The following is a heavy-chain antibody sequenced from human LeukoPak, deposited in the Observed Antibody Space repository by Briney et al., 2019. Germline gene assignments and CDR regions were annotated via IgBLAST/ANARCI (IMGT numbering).Heavy chain of an antibody. CDR1: GFTFSSYG. CDR2: IWYDGSNK. V-gene: IGHV3-33*01. CDR3: ARGSWDTAMVTRYFDC. J-gene: IGHJ4*02. Sequence: GGSLRLSCAASGFTFSSYGMHWVRQAPGKGLEWVAVIWYDGSNKYYADSEKGRFTISRDNSKNTLYLQMNSLRAEDTAVYYCARGSWDTAMVTRYFDCWGQGTLVTVSS. D-gene: IGHD5-18*01.